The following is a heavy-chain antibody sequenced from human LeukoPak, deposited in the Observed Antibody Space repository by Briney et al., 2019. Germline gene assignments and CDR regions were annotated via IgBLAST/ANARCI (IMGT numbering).Heavy chain of an antibody. Sequence: GGSLRLSCAASGFTFSSYVMHWVRQAPGKGLEWVAVIWYDGSNKYYADSVKGRFTISRDNSKNTLYLQMNSLRAEDTAVYYCAKDLRYSSSSGFDYWGQGTLVTVSS. V-gene: IGHV3-33*06. CDR1: GFTFSSYV. CDR3: AKDLRYSSSSGFDY. D-gene: IGHD6-6*01. CDR2: IWYDGSNK. J-gene: IGHJ4*02.